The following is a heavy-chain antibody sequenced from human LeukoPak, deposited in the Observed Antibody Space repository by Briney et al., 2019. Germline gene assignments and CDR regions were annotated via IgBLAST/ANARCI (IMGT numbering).Heavy chain of an antibody. CDR3: ASPYSDDAFDI. J-gene: IGHJ3*02. D-gene: IGHD2-15*01. Sequence: GGSLRLSCAASGFTFDDYGMSWVRQAPGKGLEWVSGINWNGGSTGYADSVKGRFTISRDNAKNSLYLQMNSLRAEDTASYYCASPYSDDAFDIWGQGTMVTVSS. CDR2: INWNGGST. CDR1: GFTFDDYG. V-gene: IGHV3-20*04.